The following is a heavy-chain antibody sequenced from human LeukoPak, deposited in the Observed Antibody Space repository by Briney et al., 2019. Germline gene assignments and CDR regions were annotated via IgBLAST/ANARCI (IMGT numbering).Heavy chain of an antibody. CDR3: ARMDSYYDFWSGYFPGVF. CDR2: IKQDGSEK. CDR1: GFTFSSYW. J-gene: IGHJ4*02. V-gene: IGHV3-7*01. D-gene: IGHD3-3*01. Sequence: GSLRLSCAASGFTFSSYWMSWVRQAPGKGLEWVANIKQDGSEKYYVDSVKGRFTISRDNAKNSLYLQMNSLRAEDTAVYYCARMDSYYDFWSGYFPGVFWGQGTLVTVSS.